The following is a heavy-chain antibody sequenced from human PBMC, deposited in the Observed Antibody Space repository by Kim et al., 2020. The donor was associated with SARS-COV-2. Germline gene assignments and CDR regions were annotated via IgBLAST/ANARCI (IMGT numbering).Heavy chain of an antibody. CDR3: ARGDIVVVPAAMGYFDY. D-gene: IGHD2-2*01. J-gene: IGHJ4*02. Sequence: VKGRFTISRDNSKNTLYLQMNSLRAEDTAVYYCARGDIVVVPAAMGYFDYWGQGTLVTVSS. V-gene: IGHV3-30*01.